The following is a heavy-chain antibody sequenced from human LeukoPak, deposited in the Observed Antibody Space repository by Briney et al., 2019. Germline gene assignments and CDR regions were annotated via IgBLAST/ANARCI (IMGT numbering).Heavy chain of an antibody. CDR2: IYSSGST. J-gene: IGHJ4*02. CDR1: GASISSFH. CDR3: ARKDGDY. V-gene: IGHV4-4*07. Sequence: SAPLSLPCTVSGASISSFHWTWIRQPAGKGLEWIGLIYSSGSTIYNPSLKSRVAMSVDMTKNQLSLKLSSVTAADTAMYYCARKDGDYWGQGTLVTVSS.